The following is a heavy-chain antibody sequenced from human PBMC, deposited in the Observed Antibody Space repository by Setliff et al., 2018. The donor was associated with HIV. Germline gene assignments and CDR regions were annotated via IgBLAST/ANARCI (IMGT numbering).Heavy chain of an antibody. CDR2: ISGIAGST. D-gene: IGHD3-22*01. Sequence: PGGSLRLSCAASGFTFSSYAMSWVRQAPGKGLDWVSAISGIAGSTYYADSVKGRFTISRDNSKSTLYLQMNSLRAEDTAVYYCAKAARDYYDSSGYYIGIDYWGRGTLVTVSS. V-gene: IGHV3-23*01. CDR3: AKAARDYYDSSGYYIGIDY. J-gene: IGHJ4*02. CDR1: GFTFSSYA.